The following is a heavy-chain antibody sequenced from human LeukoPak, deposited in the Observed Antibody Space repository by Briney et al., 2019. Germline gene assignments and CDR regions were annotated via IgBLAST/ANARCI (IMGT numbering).Heavy chain of an antibody. CDR3: AKDSCAPSCFYFDY. V-gene: IGHV3-23*01. J-gene: IGHJ4*02. CDR1: GFTFSSYA. Sequence: GGSLRLSCAASGFTFSSYAMSWVRQAPGKGLEWVSAISGSGGSAFYADSVKGRFAISRDNSKNTLYLQTNSLRADDTAVYYCAKDSCAPSCFYFDYWSQGSPVAVSS. CDR2: ISGSGGSA. D-gene: IGHD2-21*01.